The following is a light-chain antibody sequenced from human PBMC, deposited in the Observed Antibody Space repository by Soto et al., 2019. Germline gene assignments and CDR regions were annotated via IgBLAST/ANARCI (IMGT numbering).Light chain of an antibody. Sequence: DIQMTQSPSTLSASVGDRVTITCLASQSISSWLAWYQQKPEKAPKLLIYKASSLESGVPTRFSGSGYGTEFTLTISGLQPEDSATYYCQQYEHYSTFGQGTKVDIK. CDR3: QQYEHYST. CDR2: KAS. J-gene: IGKJ1*01. CDR1: QSISSW. V-gene: IGKV1-5*03.